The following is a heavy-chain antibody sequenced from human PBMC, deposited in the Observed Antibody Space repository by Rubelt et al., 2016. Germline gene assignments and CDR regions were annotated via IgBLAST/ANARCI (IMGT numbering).Heavy chain of an antibody. CDR2: INPNSGGT. J-gene: IGHJ3*02. CDR3: ARRYSGSWGLAFDI. D-gene: IGHD6-13*01. V-gene: IGHV1-2*02. Sequence: QAPGQGLEWMGWINPNSGGTNYAQKFQGRVTITRDTSASTAYMELSSLRSEDTAVYYCARRYSGSWGLAFDIWGQGTMVTVSS.